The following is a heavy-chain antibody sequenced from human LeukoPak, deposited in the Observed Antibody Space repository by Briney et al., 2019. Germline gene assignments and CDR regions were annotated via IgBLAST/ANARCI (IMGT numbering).Heavy chain of an antibody. V-gene: IGHV4-39*01. J-gene: IGHJ4*02. CDR1: GGSISSSGHY. CDR3: ARYGIGAADY. D-gene: IGHD1-1*01. CDR2: IYYSGST. Sequence: PSETLSLTCTVSGGSISSSGHYWGWIRQPPGKGLEWIGAIYYSGSTYYNPSLKSRVTISVDTSKNQFSLKLSSVTAADTAVYYCARYGIGAADYWGQGTLVTVSS.